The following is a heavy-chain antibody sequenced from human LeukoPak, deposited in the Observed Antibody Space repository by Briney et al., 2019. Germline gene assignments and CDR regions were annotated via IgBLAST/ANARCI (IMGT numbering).Heavy chain of an antibody. Sequence: PSQTLSLTCTVSGGSISSGDYYWSWIRQPPGKGLEWIGYIYYSGSTYYNPSLKSRVTISVDTSKNQFSLKLSSVTAADTAVYYCARVGKLPPQPEYYFDYWGQGTLVTVSS. D-gene: IGHD1-26*01. CDR3: ARVGKLPPQPEYYFDY. V-gene: IGHV4-30-4*08. CDR2: IYYSGST. J-gene: IGHJ4*02. CDR1: GGSISSGDYY.